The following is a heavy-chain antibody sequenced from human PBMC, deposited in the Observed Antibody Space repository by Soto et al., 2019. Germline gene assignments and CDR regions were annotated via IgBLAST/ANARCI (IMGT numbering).Heavy chain of an antibody. CDR2: LSGSSLNT. CDR1: GFTFGNYA. J-gene: IGHJ6*02. V-gene: IGHV3-23*01. CDR3: TTQFFLSSRKPPEDV. Sequence: PGGSLRVSCEASGFTFGNYAMTWVLQGPGRGLEWVSALSGSSLNTYYADSVKGRFTISRDNSKNTMYLEMNSLRVDDTAVYYCTTQFFLSSRKPPEDVWGQGXPVTVSS.